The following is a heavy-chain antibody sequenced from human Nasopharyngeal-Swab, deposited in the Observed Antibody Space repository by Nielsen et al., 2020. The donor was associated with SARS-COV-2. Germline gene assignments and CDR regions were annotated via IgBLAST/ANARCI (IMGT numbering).Heavy chain of an antibody. V-gene: IGHV1-18*01. CDR2: ISAYNGNT. Sequence: ASVKVSCKASGYTFTSYGISWVRQAPAQGLDWMGWISAYNGNTNYAQKLQGRVTMTTDTSTSTAYMELRSLTSDDTAVYYCARVGPDIVVVVAAAPDYWGQGTLVTVSS. J-gene: IGHJ4*02. D-gene: IGHD2-15*01. CDR3: ARVGPDIVVVVAAAPDY. CDR1: GYTFTSYG.